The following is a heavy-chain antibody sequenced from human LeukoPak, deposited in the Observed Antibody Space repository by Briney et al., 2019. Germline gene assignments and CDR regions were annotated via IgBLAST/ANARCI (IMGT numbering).Heavy chain of an antibody. Sequence: SETLSLTCTVSGGSISSYYWSWIRQPAGKGLEWIGRIYTGGSTNYNPSLKSRVTMSVDTSKNQFSLKLSSVTAADTAVYYCVPYYYDSSGYYYAPGWGQGTLVTVSS. CDR2: IYTGGST. V-gene: IGHV4-4*07. CDR3: VPYYYDSSGYYYAPG. D-gene: IGHD3-22*01. CDR1: GGSISSYY. J-gene: IGHJ4*02.